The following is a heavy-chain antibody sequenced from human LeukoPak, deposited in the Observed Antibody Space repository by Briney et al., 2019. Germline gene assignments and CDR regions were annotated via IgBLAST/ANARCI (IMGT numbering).Heavy chain of an antibody. J-gene: IGHJ6*02. V-gene: IGHV3-43*02. CDR3: TKGRVATVGGAKYAMDV. CDR2: ITGDGAGT. CDR1: GFIFDDYT. D-gene: IGHD5-12*01. Sequence: GGSLRLSCAASGFIFDDYTMHWVRQAPGKGLEWVSLITGDGAGTYYEDSVRGRFTISRDNSKNSLYLIMNSLRTEDTALYYCTKGRVATVGGAKYAMDVWGQGTTVTVSS.